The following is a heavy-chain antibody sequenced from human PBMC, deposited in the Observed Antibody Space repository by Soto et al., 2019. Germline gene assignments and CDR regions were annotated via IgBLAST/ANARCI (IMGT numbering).Heavy chain of an antibody. J-gene: IGHJ4*02. Sequence: GGSMRLSCAASGFSFCNYATSWVRQATGTGLEWVSGISGSAGTIYYTDSMRGRFPISRDNSHNTLYLQMNNLRAEDTAIYYCANWGKSGCEYWGQGTRVAVSS. D-gene: IGHD3-16*01. CDR2: ISGSAGTI. CDR1: GFSFCNYA. V-gene: IGHV3-23*01. CDR3: ANWGKSGCEY.